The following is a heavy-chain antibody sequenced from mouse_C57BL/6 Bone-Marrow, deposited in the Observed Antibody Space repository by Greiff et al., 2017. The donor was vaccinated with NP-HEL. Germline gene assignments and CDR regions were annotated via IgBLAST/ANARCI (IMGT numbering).Heavy chain of an antibody. V-gene: IGHV1-15*01. CDR2: IDPETGGT. CDR3: TSYYDSSWFAY. CDR1: GYTFTDYE. D-gene: IGHD2-10*01. Sequence: QVQLKQSGAELVRPGASVTLSCKASGYTFTDYEMHWVKQTPVHGLEWIGAIDPETGGTAYNQKFKGKAILTADKSSSTAYMELRSLTSEDSAVYYCTSYYDSSWFAYWGQGTLVTVSA. J-gene: IGHJ3*01.